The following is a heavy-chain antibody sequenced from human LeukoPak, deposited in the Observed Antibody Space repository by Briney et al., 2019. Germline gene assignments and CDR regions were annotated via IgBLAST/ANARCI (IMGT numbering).Heavy chain of an antibody. CDR1: GYTFTSYN. J-gene: IGHJ3*02. D-gene: IGHD3-22*01. CDR3: PSFYSHTSGYSSAFDI. V-gene: IGHV1-8*01. CDR2: MNPNSGNT. Sequence: SLTATCTASGYTFTSYNTNWVRNTTAQGHELTGRMNPNSGNTTYAQTFHSRVTMTKNTSISTAYTEPSSLRSDSKTKNYVPSFYSHTSGYSSAFDIWGQGTMVTVSS.